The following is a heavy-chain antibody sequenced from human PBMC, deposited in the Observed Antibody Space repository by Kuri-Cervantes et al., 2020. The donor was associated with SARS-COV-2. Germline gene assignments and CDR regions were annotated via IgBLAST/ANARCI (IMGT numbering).Heavy chain of an antibody. CDR2: INAGNGNT. Sequence: ASVKVSCKASGYTFTSYAMHWVRQAPGQRLEWMGWINAGNGNTKYSQKFQGRVTITRDTSASTAYMELSSLRSEDTAVYYCARDCGDCYNDDAFDIWGQGTMVTVSS. J-gene: IGHJ3*02. CDR1: GYTFTSYA. V-gene: IGHV1-3*01. CDR3: ARDCGDCYNDDAFDI. D-gene: IGHD2-21*02.